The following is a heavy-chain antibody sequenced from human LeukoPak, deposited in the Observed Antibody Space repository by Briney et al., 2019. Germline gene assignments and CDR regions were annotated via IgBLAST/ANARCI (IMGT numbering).Heavy chain of an antibody. CDR3: ASTLHDYGDYVVGLGAFDI. CDR1: GFTFSNYA. V-gene: IGHV3-21*01. Sequence: KTGGSLRLSCAASGFTFSNYAINWVRQAPGKGLEWVSSISSSSSYIYYADSVKGRFTISRDNAKNSLYLQMNSLRAEDTAVYYCASTLHDYGDYVVGLGAFDIWGQGTMVTVSS. J-gene: IGHJ3*02. D-gene: IGHD4-17*01. CDR2: ISSSSSYI.